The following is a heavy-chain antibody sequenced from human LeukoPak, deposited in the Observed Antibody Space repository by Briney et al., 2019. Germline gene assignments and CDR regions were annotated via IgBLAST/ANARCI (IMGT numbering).Heavy chain of an antibody. V-gene: IGHV3-74*01. CDR2: IDSDGSST. Sequence: GGSLRLSCVASGFTFSSNWMHWVRQAPGKGLVWVSRIDSDGSSTGYSDSVKGRFTISRDNAKNTLYLQMTSLTAEDTAVYYCARDRGAYCGGDCYLGFDYWGRGTLVTVSS. D-gene: IGHD2-21*02. CDR3: ARDRGAYCGGDCYLGFDY. J-gene: IGHJ4*01. CDR1: GFTFSSNW.